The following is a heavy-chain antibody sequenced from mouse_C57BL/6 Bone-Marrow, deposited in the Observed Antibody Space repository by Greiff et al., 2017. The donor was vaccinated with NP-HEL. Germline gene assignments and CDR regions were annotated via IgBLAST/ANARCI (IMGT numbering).Heavy chain of an antibody. CDR1: GYTFTSYW. Sequence: QVQLKQPGAELVKPGASVKLSCKASGYTFTSYWMHWVKQRPGQGLEWIGMIHPNSGSTNYNEKFKSKATLTVDKSSSTAYMQLSSLTSEDSAVYYCARGDGYYWFAYWGQGTLVTVSA. V-gene: IGHV1-64*01. J-gene: IGHJ3*01. CDR2: IHPNSGST. D-gene: IGHD2-3*01. CDR3: ARGDGYYWFAY.